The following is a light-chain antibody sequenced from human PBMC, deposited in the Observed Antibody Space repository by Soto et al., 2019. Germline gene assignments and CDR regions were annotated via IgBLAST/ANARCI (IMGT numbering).Light chain of an antibody. CDR1: QSVLYSSNNKNY. CDR2: WAS. V-gene: IGKV4-1*01. CDR3: QQYYTTPYT. J-gene: IGKJ2*01. Sequence: DIVMTQSPDSLAVSLGERATINCKSSQSVLYSSNNKNYLAWYQQKPGQPPKLLFYWASTRKSGVPDRFSGSGSWTDFTLTISSLQAEDVAVYYCQQYYTTPYTFGQGTKLEFK.